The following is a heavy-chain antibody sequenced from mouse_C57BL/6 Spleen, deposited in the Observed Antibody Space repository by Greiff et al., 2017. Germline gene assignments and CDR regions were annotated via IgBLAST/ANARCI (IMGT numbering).Heavy chain of an antibody. Sequence: QVQLQQSGAELVRPGSSVTLSCKASGYTFTSYWMHWVKQRPIQGLEWIGNIDPSDSETHYNQKFKDKATLTVDKSSSTTYMQLSSLTSEDYAVYYCARSEYYGSSYAMDYWGQGTSVTVSS. CDR2: IDPSDSET. CDR3: ARSEYYGSSYAMDY. V-gene: IGHV1-52*01. CDR1: GYTFTSYW. D-gene: IGHD1-1*01. J-gene: IGHJ4*01.